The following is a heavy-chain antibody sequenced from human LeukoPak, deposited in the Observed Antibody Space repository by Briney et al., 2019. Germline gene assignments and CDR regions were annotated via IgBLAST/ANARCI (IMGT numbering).Heavy chain of an antibody. V-gene: IGHV1-18*01. CDR2: ISAYNGNT. Sequence: ASVTVSCKASGYTFTSYGMSLVRQAAGQGIEWMGWISAYNGNTNYAQKRQGRVTMTTDTSTSTAYMELRSLRSDDTAVYYCARAQTLDAYYDYWGQGTLVTVSS. J-gene: IGHJ4*02. CDR1: GYTFTSYG. D-gene: IGHD2-21*01. CDR3: ARAQTLDAYYDY.